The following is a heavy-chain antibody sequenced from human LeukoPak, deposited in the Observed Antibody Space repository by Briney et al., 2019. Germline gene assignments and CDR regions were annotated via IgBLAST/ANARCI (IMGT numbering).Heavy chain of an antibody. V-gene: IGHV3-23*01. CDR3: AKDHKDFWSGSIDY. Sequence: GRSLRLSCAASGFTFSNYGMHWVRQAPGKGLEWVSAISGSGGSTYYADSVKGRFTISRDNSKNTLYLQMNSLRAEDTAVYYCAKDHKDFWSGSIDYWGQGTLVTVSS. J-gene: IGHJ4*02. CDR2: ISGSGGST. D-gene: IGHD3-3*01. CDR1: GFTFSNYG.